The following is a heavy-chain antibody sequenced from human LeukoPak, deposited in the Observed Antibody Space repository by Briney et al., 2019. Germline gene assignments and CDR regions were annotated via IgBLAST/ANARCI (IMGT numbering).Heavy chain of an antibody. CDR2: IKQDGSEK. D-gene: IGHD3-22*01. V-gene: IGHV3-7*01. J-gene: IGHJ4*02. Sequence: PGGSLRLSCAASGFTFSSYWMHWVRQAPGKGLEWVANIKQDGSEKYYVDSVRGRFTLSRDNAKNSPNLQMNSLRAEDTAVYSCVRDGDTSGYTNWRQGRLVTVSS. CDR1: GFTFSSYW. CDR3: VRDGDTSGYTN.